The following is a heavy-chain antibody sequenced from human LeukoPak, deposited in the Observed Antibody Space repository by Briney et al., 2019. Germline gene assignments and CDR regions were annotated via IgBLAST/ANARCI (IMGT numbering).Heavy chain of an antibody. D-gene: IGHD3-22*01. V-gene: IGHV3-23*01. Sequence: GGSLRLSCAASGFTFSNYGMSWVRQAPGKGLEWVSAISGSGGSTYYADSVKGRFTISRDNSKNTLYLQMNSLRAEDTAVYYCAKDYDSSGYYDYWGQGTLVTVSS. J-gene: IGHJ4*02. CDR2: ISGSGGST. CDR3: AKDYDSSGYYDY. CDR1: GFTFSNYG.